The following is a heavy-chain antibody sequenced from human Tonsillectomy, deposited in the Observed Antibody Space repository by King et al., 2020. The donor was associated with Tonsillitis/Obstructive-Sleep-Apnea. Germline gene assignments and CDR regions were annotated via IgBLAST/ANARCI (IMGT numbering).Heavy chain of an antibody. Sequence: EVQLVESGAEVKKSGESLRISCKGSGYSFTKYWISWVRQMPGKGLEWMGRIDPSDSYINYNPSFQGHVTISADKSFSTAYLQWSSLKASDTAVYYCARLVDTAMDSDHYVGMEVWGQATTVTVSS. V-gene: IGHV5-10-1*03. D-gene: IGHD5-18*01. CDR1: GYSFTKYW. J-gene: IGHJ6*02. CDR2: IDPSDSYI. CDR3: ARLVDTAMDSDHYVGMEV.